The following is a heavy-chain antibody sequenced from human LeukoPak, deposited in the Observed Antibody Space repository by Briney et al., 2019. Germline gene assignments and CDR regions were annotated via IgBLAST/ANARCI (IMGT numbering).Heavy chain of an antibody. V-gene: IGHV3-30*18. J-gene: IGHJ3*02. D-gene: IGHD3-3*01. CDR1: GFRFNNYV. CDR3: AKRRIGGYYSDDVLDI. Sequence: GGSLRLSCEGSGFRFNNYVMNWVRQAPGKGLEWVALLSYDGSGQKYIDSVKGRFTISRDNSKNTVYLQMNSLRDEDTAVYYCAKRRIGGYYSDDVLDIWGQGTMVTVSS. CDR2: LSYDGSGQ.